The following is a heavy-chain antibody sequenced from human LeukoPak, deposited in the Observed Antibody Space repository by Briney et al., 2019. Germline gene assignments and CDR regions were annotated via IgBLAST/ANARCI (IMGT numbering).Heavy chain of an antibody. CDR3: ARVNSGKHPTYYDFLS. V-gene: IGHV3-21*01. D-gene: IGHD3-3*01. Sequence: GGSLRLSCAASGFTFSSYSMNWVRQAPGKGLEWVSSISSSSSYIYYADSVKGRFTISRDNAKNSLYLHMNSLRAEDTAVYYCARVNSGKHPTYYDFLSWGQGTLVTVSS. J-gene: IGHJ5*02. CDR1: GFTFSSYS. CDR2: ISSSSSYI.